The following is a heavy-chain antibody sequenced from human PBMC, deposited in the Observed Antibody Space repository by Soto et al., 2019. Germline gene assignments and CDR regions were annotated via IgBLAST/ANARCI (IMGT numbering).Heavy chain of an antibody. J-gene: IGHJ4*02. CDR2: IYYTGNT. CDR1: GASISPFY. CDR3: ARVGGYNYFDH. V-gene: IGHV4-59*01. Sequence: SETLSLTCTVSGASISPFYWSWIRQPPGKGLEWIGYIYYTGNTNFNPSLKSRVTISADTSKNQFSLKLSSVTTADTAVYFCARVGGYNYFDHWGQGTQVTV. D-gene: IGHD5-12*01.